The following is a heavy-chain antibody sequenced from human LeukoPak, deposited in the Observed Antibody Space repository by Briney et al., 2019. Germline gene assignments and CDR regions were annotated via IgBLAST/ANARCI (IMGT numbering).Heavy chain of an antibody. V-gene: IGHV4-59*08. Sequence: SETLSLTCTVSGGSISSYYWSWIRQPPGKGLEWIGYIYYSGSTNYNPSPKSRVTISVDTSKNQFSLKLSSVTAADTAVYYCARHRRNYDYVWGSYRTPDYFDYWGQGTLVTVSS. CDR3: ARHRRNYDYVWGSYRTPDYFDY. D-gene: IGHD3-16*02. CDR1: GGSISSYY. J-gene: IGHJ4*02. CDR2: IYYSGST.